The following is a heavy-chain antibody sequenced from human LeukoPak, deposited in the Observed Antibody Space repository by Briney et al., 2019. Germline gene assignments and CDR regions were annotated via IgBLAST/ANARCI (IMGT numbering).Heavy chain of an antibody. J-gene: IGHJ6*02. V-gene: IGHV1-2*02. CDR1: GYTFTDHY. D-gene: IGHD2-2*01. CDR3: TRDHCSFANCYEDYYYGMDV. CDR2: INPNNGGT. Sequence: ASVKVSCKASGYTFTDHYMHWVRQAPGQGLEWMGWINPNNGGTTYAQKFQGRVTMTRDTSIGTAYMELSRLRSDDSAIYYCTRDHCSFANCYEDYYYGMDVWGQGTTVTVSS.